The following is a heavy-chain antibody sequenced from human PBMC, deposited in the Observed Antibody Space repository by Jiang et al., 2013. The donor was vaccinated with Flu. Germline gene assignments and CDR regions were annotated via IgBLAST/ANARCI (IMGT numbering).Heavy chain of an antibody. CDR3: ARVIMTTSGLDP. V-gene: IGHV1-2*02. J-gene: IGHJ5*02. CDR2: ININSGAT. Sequence: SGAEVKKPGASVKVSCKASRYTFTDSYIHWVRQAPGHGLEWMGWININSGATKYAQRFQGRVTLTRDTSISTAYMDLTGLISDDAAVYYCARVIMTTSGLDPWGQGTLVTVSS. D-gene: IGHD3-10*01. CDR1: RYTFTDSY.